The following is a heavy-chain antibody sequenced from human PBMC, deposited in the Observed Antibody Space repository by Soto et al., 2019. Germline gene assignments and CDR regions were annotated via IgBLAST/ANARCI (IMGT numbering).Heavy chain of an antibody. J-gene: IGHJ6*02. CDR3: ASHDYYEPYYYYGMDV. CDR2: IDPSDSYT. D-gene: IGHD3-22*01. CDR1: GYSFTSYW. Sequence: HGESLKISCKGSGYSFTSYWISWVRQMPGKGLEWMGRIDPSDSYTNYSPSFQGHVTISADKSISTAYLQWSSLKASDTAMYYCASHDYYEPYYYYGMDVWGQGTMVTVSS. V-gene: IGHV5-10-1*01.